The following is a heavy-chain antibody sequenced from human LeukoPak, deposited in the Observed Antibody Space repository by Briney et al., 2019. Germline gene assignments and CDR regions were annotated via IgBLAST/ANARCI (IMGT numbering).Heavy chain of an antibody. CDR2: IYTSGST. CDR3: AGADYYDSSGSLFDY. D-gene: IGHD3-22*01. CDR1: GGSISSGSYY. V-gene: IGHV4-61*02. J-gene: IGHJ4*02. Sequence: SQTLSLTCTVSGGSISSGSYYWSWIRQPAGKGLEWIGRIYTSGSTNYNPSLKSRVTISVDTSKNQFSLKLNSVTAADTAVYYCAGADYYDSSGSLFDYWGQGTLVTVSS.